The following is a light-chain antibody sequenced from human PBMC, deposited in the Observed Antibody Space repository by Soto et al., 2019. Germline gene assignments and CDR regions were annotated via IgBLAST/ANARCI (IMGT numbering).Light chain of an antibody. CDR1: QSIDNY. CDR3: QQSYSTPRT. CDR2: VAS. V-gene: IGKV1-39*01. Sequence: DIQMTQSPSSLSASKGDRANITCRASQSIDNYVNWYQQKPGKAPKVLIYVASSLQSGVPSRFSGTGSGTDFTLTISSLQPEDFATYYCQQSYSTPRTFGPGTKVDLK. J-gene: IGKJ3*01.